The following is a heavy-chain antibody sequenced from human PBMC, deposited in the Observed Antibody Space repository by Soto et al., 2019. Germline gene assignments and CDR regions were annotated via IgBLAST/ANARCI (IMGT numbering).Heavy chain of an antibody. CDR1: GFSLTTSGVG. Sequence: QITLKESGPTLVKPTQTLTLTCTFSGFSLTTSGVGVGWIRQSPGKALEWLALIYWNDDQWYSPSLKSRLTITKDTPKNQVVLKMTNMDPVDTATYFCARSRRITMIGVVSWFDPWGQGTLVTVSS. CDR2: IYWNDDQ. V-gene: IGHV2-5*01. CDR3: ARSRRITMIGVVSWFDP. J-gene: IGHJ5*02. D-gene: IGHD3-3*01.